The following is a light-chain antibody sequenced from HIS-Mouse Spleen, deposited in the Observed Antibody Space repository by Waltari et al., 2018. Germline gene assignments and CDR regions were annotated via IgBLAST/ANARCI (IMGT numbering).Light chain of an antibody. Sequence: QSALTQPRSVSGSPGQSVTISCTGTSSDVGGYYYVSWYQQHPGKAPKLMIYDVSKRPSVVPDRFSGSKSGNTASLIISGLQAEDEADYYCCSYAGSYTGVFGTGTKVTVL. CDR2: DVS. J-gene: IGLJ1*01. V-gene: IGLV2-11*01. CDR3: CSYAGSYTGV. CDR1: SSDVGGYYY.